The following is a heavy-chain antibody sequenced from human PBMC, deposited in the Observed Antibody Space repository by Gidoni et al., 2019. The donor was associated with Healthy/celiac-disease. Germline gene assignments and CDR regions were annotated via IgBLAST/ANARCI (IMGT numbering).Heavy chain of an antibody. D-gene: IGHD4-17*01. CDR1: GFTFSSYG. V-gene: IGHV3-33*01. CDR2: IWYDGSNK. CDR3: AREATVTTGGFDY. Sequence: QVQLVESGGGVVQPGRSLRLSCAASGFTFSSYGMHWVRQAPGKGLEWVAVIWYDGSNKYYADPVKGRFTISRDNSKNTLYLQMNSLRAEDTAVYYCAREATVTTGGFDYWGQGTLVTVSS. J-gene: IGHJ4*02.